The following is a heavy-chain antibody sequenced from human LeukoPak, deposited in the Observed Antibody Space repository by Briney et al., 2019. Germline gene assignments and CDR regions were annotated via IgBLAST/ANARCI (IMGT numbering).Heavy chain of an antibody. D-gene: IGHD3-9*01. V-gene: IGHV3-23*01. CDR3: AKWGDSDILTGYYASDY. CDR2: IGGRDGGT. Sequence: GASLRLSWAASGFIFSNYAMSWVRQAPGKWLEWVTAIGGRDGGTYYADSVKGRLTVSRDDPKNPLYLQMNTLRVEDTAVYYCAKWGDSDILTGYYASDYWGHGTLVTVSS. CDR1: GFIFSNYA. J-gene: IGHJ4*01.